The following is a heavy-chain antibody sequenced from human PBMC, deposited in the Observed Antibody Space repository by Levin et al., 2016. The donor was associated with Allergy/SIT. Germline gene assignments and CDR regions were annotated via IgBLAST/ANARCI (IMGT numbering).Heavy chain of an antibody. V-gene: IGHV4-39*01. CDR1: GDSISGSSNY. Sequence: SETLSLTCTVYGDSISGSSNYWGWIRQAPGKGLEWIGSVYYSGSTYYNPSLWSRLTMSVDLSKNQFSLRLTSVTAADTAVYYCARPSQRFSQWSSRLRVYDIWGQGTVVTVSS. D-gene: IGHD3-3*01. CDR2: VYYSGST. J-gene: IGHJ3*02. CDR3: ARPSQRFSQWSSRLRVYDI.